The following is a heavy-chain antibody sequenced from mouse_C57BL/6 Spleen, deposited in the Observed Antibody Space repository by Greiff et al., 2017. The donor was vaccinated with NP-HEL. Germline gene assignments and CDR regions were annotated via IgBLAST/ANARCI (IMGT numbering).Heavy chain of an antibody. Sequence: VQLQQSGPELVKPGASVKISCKASGYSFTGYYMNWVKQSPEKSLEWIGEINPSTGGTTYNQKFKAKATLTVDKSSSTAYMQLKSLTSEDSAVYYCARGWAVDYWGQGTTLTVSS. D-gene: IGHD1-1*02. CDR2: INPSTGGT. CDR1: GYSFTGYY. J-gene: IGHJ2*01. CDR3: ARGWAVDY. V-gene: IGHV1-42*01.